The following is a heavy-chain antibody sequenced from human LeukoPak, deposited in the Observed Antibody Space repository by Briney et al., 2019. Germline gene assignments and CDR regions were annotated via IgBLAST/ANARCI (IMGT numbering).Heavy chain of an antibody. CDR2: IYPGDSDT. D-gene: IGHD2-15*01. J-gene: IGHJ4*02. CDR3: ARSLLKGGGYFDY. CDR1: GYSFTSYW. Sequence: GESLKIFCKGPGYSFTSYWIGWVRQMPGEGLEWMGIIYPGDSDTRYSPSFQGQVTISADKSISTAYLQWSSLKASDTAMYYCARSLLKGGGYFDYWGQGTLVTVSS. V-gene: IGHV5-51*01.